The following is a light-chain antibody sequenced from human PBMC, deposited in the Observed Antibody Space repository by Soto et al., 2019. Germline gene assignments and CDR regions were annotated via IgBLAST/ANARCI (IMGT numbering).Light chain of an antibody. V-gene: IGLV2-23*03. J-gene: IGLJ1*01. CDR2: EGS. Sequence: QSVLAQPASVSGSPGQSITISCTGTSTDIGRYNYVSWYQQYPGKAPKVLIYEGSKRPSGVSSRSSGSKSGNTASLTISGLQAEDEADYYRCSYAGTSTFFYVLGTGTKVTVL. CDR3: CSYAGTSTFFYV. CDR1: STDIGRYNY.